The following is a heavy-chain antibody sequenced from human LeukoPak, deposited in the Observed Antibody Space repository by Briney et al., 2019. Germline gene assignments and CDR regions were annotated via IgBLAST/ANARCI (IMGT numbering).Heavy chain of an antibody. D-gene: IGHD1-1*01. CDR2: IYFGGTT. CDR1: GGSIKNYY. J-gene: IGHJ5*02. V-gene: IGHV4-59*01. CDR3: ARPRPDTVGTKGVNWSDP. Sequence: SETLSLTCSVSGGSIKNYYWSWIRQPPGKGLEWLGNIYFGGTTDYNSSLKSRLTISVDTFKNQLSLNLQSVTAADTATYYGARPRPDTVGTKGVNWSDPGARGPLV.